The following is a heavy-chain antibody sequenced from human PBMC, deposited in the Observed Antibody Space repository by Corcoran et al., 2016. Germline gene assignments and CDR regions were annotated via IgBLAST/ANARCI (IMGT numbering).Heavy chain of an antibody. D-gene: IGHD4-17*01. CDR3: ATDPRGPVTNGRTVYYSYYYGMDV. CDR2: FDPEDGET. J-gene: IGHJ6*02. CDR1: GYTLTEVS. Sequence: QVQLVQSGAEVKKPGASVKVSCKVSGYTLTEVSMHWVRQAPGKGLEWMGGFDPEDGETIYAQKFQGRVTMTADTSTDTAYMELSSLRSEDTAVYYFATDPRGPVTNGRTVYYSYYYGMDVWGQGTTVTVSS. V-gene: IGHV1-24*01.